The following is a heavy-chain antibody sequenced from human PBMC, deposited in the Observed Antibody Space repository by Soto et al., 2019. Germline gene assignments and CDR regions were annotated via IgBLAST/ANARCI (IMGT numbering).Heavy chain of an antibody. J-gene: IGHJ4*02. CDR1: GYTFTSYA. Sequence: QVQLVQSGAEEKKPGASVKVSCKASGYTFTSYAMHWVRQAPGQRLEWMGWINAGNVNTKYSQKFQGRVTITRDTSASTAYMELSSLRSEDTAVYYCARGLPLAADYWGQGTLVTVSS. CDR2: INAGNVNT. CDR3: ARGLPLAADY. V-gene: IGHV1-3*05.